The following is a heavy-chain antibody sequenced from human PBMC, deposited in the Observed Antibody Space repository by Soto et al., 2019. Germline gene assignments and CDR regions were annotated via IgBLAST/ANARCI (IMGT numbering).Heavy chain of an antibody. V-gene: IGHV1-18*01. J-gene: IGHJ3*01. CDR1: GYPFTSYG. D-gene: IGHD5-12*01. Sequence: QGHLLQSGDEVKTPGASVRVSCRASGYPFTSYGISWVRQAPGQGLEWVAWISAYNGNRDTAQKYQGRVTMTSDTSTDTAHMELGEMISADTGVYYYARGRIVASIHDDFDVWGKGTTVTVSS. CDR3: ARGRIVASIHDDFDV. CDR2: ISAYNGNR.